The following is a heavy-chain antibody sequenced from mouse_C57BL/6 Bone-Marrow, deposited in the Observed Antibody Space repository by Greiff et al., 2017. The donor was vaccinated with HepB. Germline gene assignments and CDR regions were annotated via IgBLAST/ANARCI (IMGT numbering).Heavy chain of an antibody. V-gene: IGHV1-63*01. Sequence: QVQLQQSGAELVRPGTSVKMSCKASGYTFTNYWIGWAKQRPGHGLEWIGDIYPGGGYTNYYEKFKGKATLTADKSSSTAYMQFSSLTSEDSAIYYCARRSPYYYGSSYGYWGQGTTLTVSS. CDR2: IYPGGGYT. CDR1: GYTFTNYW. CDR3: ARRSPYYYGSSYGY. J-gene: IGHJ2*01. D-gene: IGHD1-1*01.